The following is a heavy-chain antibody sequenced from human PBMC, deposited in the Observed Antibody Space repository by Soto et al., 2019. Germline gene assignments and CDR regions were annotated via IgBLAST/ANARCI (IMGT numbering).Heavy chain of an antibody. D-gene: IGHD6-13*01. Sequence: GVPLRVSYAAAGGTFSGHGGRWVSQAPGKGLEWVAVIWYDGSNKYYADSVKGRFTISRDNSKNTLYLQMNSLRAEDTAVYYCARSERGYSSSWTLNYWGQGTLVTVSS. CDR3: ARSERGYSSSWTLNY. CDR1: GGTFSGHG. J-gene: IGHJ4*02. CDR2: IWYDGSNK. V-gene: IGHV3-33*01.